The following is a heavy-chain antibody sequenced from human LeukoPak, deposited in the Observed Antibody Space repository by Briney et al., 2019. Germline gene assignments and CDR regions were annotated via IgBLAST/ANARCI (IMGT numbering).Heavy chain of an antibody. J-gene: IGHJ5*02. CDR3: AIEYQLNWFDP. CDR1: GFTFSSYA. D-gene: IGHD2-2*01. CDR2: ISSNGGST. Sequence: PGGSLRLSCAASGFTFSSYAMHWVRQAPGKGLEYVSAISSNGGSTYYANSVKGRFTISRDNSKNTLYLQMGSLRAEDMAVYYCAIEYQLNWFDPWGQGTLVTVSS. V-gene: IGHV3-64*01.